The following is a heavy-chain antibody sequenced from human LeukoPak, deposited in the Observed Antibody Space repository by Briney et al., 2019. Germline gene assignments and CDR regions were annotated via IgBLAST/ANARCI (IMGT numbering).Heavy chain of an antibody. CDR1: GYTFTSYD. CDR3: ARDGRVVAAYNYYYMDV. J-gene: IGHJ6*03. CDR2: MNPNSGNT. V-gene: IGHV1-8*01. Sequence: ASVKVSCKASGYTFTSYDINWVRQATGQGLEWMEWMNPNSGNTGYAQKFQGRVTMTRNTSISTAYMELSSLRSEDTAVYYCARDGRVVAAYNYYYMDVWGKGTTVTVSS. D-gene: IGHD2-15*01.